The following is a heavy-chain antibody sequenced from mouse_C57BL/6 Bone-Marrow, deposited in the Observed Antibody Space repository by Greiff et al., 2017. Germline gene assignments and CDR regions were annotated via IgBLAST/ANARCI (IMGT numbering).Heavy chain of an antibody. V-gene: IGHV1-80*01. CDR3: ARAGDYSNYNY. J-gene: IGHJ2*01. D-gene: IGHD2-5*01. Sequence: VKLVESGAELVKPGASVKISCKASGYAFSSYWMNWVKQRPGKGLEWIGQIYPGDGDTNYNGKFKGKATLTADKSSSTAYMQLSSLTSEDSAVYFCARAGDYSNYNYWGQGTTLTVSS. CDR2: IYPGDGDT. CDR1: GYAFSSYW.